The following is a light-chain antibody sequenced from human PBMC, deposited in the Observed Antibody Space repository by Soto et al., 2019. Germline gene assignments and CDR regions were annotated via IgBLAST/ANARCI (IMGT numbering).Light chain of an antibody. J-gene: IGKJ5*01. V-gene: IGKV3-20*01. CDR2: GTS. CDR3: QQYGNSPIT. CDR1: QSVSNNY. Sequence: EIGLTQSAGTLSLSPGERATLSCRTSQSVSNNYLAWYQQKPGQAPRLLIYGTSSRATGIPDRFSGSGSGTDFTLTISRLEPEDFAVYYCQQYGNSPITFGQGTRLE.